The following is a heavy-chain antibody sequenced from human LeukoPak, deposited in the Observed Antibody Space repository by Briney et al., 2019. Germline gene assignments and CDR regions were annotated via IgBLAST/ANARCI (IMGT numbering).Heavy chain of an antibody. V-gene: IGHV3-53*01. CDR1: GFTVSSNY. D-gene: IGHD2-2*01. Sequence: PGGSLRLSCAASGFTVSSNYMSWVRQAPGKGLEWVSVIYSGGSTYYADSVKGRFTISRDNSKNTLYLQMNSLRAEDTAVYYCARVYVVPALYYYMDVWGKGTTVTVSS. CDR3: ARVYVVPALYYYMDV. CDR2: IYSGGST. J-gene: IGHJ6*03.